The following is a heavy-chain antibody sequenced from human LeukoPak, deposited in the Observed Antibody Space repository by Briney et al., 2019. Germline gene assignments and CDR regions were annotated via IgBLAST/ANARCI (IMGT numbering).Heavy chain of an antibody. V-gene: IGHV4-38-2*01. Sequence: SETLSLTCAVSGYSISSGYYWGWIRQPPRKGLEWIGSIYHSGSTYYNPSLKSRVTISVDTSKNQFSLKLSSVTAADTAVYYCARRVLDCSSTSCYTGYAFDIWGQGTMVTVSS. CDR1: GYSISSGYY. J-gene: IGHJ3*02. CDR2: IYHSGST. CDR3: ARRVLDCSSTSCYTGYAFDI. D-gene: IGHD2-2*02.